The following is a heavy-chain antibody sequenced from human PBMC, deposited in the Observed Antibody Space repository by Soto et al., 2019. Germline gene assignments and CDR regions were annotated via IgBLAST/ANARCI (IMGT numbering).Heavy chain of an antibody. D-gene: IGHD3-3*01. CDR2: IYYSGST. Sequence: QVQLQESGPGLVKPSETLSLTCTVSGGSISSYYWSWIRQPPGKGLEWIGYIYYSGSTNYNPSLKSRVTISVDTSKNQFSLKLSSVTAADTAVYYCARSESGYSYYYYGMDVWGQGTTVTVSS. J-gene: IGHJ6*02. CDR1: GGSISSYY. CDR3: ARSESGYSYYYYGMDV. V-gene: IGHV4-59*01.